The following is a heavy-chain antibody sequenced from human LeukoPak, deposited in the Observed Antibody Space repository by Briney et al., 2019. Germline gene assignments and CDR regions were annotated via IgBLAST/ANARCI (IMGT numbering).Heavy chain of an antibody. CDR2: IHHSGST. D-gene: IGHD4-23*01. V-gene: IGHV4-39*07. Sequence: SSETLSLTCTVSGGSISSSSYYWGWIRQPPGKGLEWIGSIHHSGSTYYNPSLKSRVTKSLDTSKNQFSLKLSSVTAADTAVYYCARDSYSGLDAFDIWGQGTMVTVSS. J-gene: IGHJ3*02. CDR3: ARDSYSGLDAFDI. CDR1: GGSISSSSYY.